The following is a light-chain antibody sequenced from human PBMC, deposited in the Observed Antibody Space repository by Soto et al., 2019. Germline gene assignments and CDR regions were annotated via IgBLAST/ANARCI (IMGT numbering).Light chain of an antibody. CDR3: QQYGGTPPIT. V-gene: IGKV3-20*01. Sequence: ESVLTQSPGTLSLSPGERATLSCRASQKISSSYLAWYQQKPGQAPRFLIYGASSRATGIPDRFSGSGSGTDFTLTISRLEPEDFAVYYCQQYGGTPPITFGQGTRLEIK. J-gene: IGKJ5*01. CDR1: QKISSSY. CDR2: GAS.